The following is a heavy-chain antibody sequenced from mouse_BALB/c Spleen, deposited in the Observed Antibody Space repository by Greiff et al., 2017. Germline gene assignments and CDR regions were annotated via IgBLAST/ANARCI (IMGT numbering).Heavy chain of an antibody. CDR2: INPSSGYT. D-gene: IGHD3-1*01. Sequence: VPLQQSGAELAKPGASVKMSCKASGYTFTRHTVHWGKQRLGEGLAWIGYINPSSGYTNYNQKFKDKATLTADKSSSTAYMQLSSLTSDDSAVYYCARSGGHFDYWGQGTTLTVSS. CDR1: GYTFTRHT. V-gene: IGHV1-4*01. J-gene: IGHJ2*01. CDR3: ARSGGHFDY.